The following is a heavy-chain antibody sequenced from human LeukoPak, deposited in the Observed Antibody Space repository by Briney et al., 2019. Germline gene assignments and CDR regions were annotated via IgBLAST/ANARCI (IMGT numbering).Heavy chain of an antibody. V-gene: IGHV1-69*01. CDR3: ASRLYCSNTRCRNFPFAY. CDR1: GGTFSSYA. J-gene: IGHJ4*02. D-gene: IGHD2-2*01. Sequence: ASVKVSCKASGGTFSSYAISWVRQAPGQGLEWMGGIIPIFGTANYAQKFQGRVTITADESTSTAYMELSSLRSEDTAIYYCASRLYCSNTRCRNFPFAYWGQGTLVTVSS. CDR2: IIPIFGTA.